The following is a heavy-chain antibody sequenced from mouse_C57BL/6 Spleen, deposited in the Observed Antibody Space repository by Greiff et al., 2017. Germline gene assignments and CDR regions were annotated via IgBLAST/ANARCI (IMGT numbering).Heavy chain of an antibody. V-gene: IGHV2-9-1*01. Sequence: VKLMESGPGLVAPSQSLSITCTVSGFSLTSYAISWVRQPPGKGLEWLGVIWTGGGTNYNSALKSRLSISKDNSKSQVFLKMNSLQTDDTARYYCARNWAYGSSYGYFDVWGTGTTVTVSS. CDR2: IWTGGGT. D-gene: IGHD1-1*01. J-gene: IGHJ1*03. CDR3: ARNWAYGSSYGYFDV. CDR1: GFSLTSYA.